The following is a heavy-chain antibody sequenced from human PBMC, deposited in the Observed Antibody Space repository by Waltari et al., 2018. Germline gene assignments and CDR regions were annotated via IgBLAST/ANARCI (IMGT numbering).Heavy chain of an antibody. Sequence: QVQLQQWGAGVMKPSETLSLTCAVYGGSFSGYYWTWIRQPPGKGLELIGAINDSGNTNYISSLKTRLSISIDTSKNQFSLKLTSVTAADTAMYYCARHGRIRAVALIEYWGPGTLVTVSS. D-gene: IGHD3-22*01. CDR1: GGSFSGYY. J-gene: IGHJ4*02. CDR3: ARHGRIRAVALIEY. CDR2: INDSGNT. V-gene: IGHV4-34*01.